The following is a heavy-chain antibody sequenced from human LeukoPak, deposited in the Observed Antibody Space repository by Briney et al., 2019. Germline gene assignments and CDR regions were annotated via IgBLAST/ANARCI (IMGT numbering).Heavy chain of an antibody. Sequence: GGSLRLSCAASGFTFSSYSMNWVRQAPGEGLEWGSSISSSSSYIYYADSVKGRFTISRDNAKNSLYLQMNSLRAEDTAVYYCARGMRGDWFDPWGQGTLVTVSS. V-gene: IGHV3-21*01. CDR2: ISSSSSYI. D-gene: IGHD3-16*01. J-gene: IGHJ5*02. CDR3: ARGMRGDWFDP. CDR1: GFTFSSYS.